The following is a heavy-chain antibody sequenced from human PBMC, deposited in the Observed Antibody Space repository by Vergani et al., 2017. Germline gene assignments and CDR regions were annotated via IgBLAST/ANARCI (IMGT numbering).Heavy chain of an antibody. J-gene: IGHJ1*01. D-gene: IGHD6-19*01. CDR2: IYYTGTT. CDR3: TRHGRSGWAGYFQH. CDR1: GGSIRSTFYY. V-gene: IGHV4-39*01. Sequence: QLQLQESDPGLVKPSETLSLTCTVSGGSIRSTFYYWGWIRQPPGKGLEWIGTIYYTGTTYYNEAHKSRLTISVDTSTNQFSLNLTSVTAADTAVYYCTRHGRSGWAGYFQHWGQGTLVTASS.